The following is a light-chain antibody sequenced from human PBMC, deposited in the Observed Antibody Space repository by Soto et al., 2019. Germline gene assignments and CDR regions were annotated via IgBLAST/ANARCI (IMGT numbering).Light chain of an antibody. V-gene: IGLV1-40*01. CDR1: SSNIGAGYD. CDR2: GNS. J-gene: IGLJ1*01. CDR3: QSYDSSLSGCV. Sequence: QSVLTQPPSVSGAPGQRVTISCTGSSSNIGAGYDVHWYQQLPGTAPKLLIYGNSNRPSGVPDRFSGSKSGTSASLAITGLQAEEEAEYYCQSYDSSLSGCVFGTGTKVTGL.